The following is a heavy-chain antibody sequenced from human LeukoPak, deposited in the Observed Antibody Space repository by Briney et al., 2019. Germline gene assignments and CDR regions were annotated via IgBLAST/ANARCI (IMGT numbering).Heavy chain of an antibody. Sequence: PSETLSLTCTVSGGSIGSYYWSWIRQPPGKELEWIGYIYYSGSTNYNPSLKSRVTISVDTSKNQFSLKLSSVTAADTAVYYCARVGSSWRYFDYWGQGTLVTVSS. V-gene: IGHV4-59*01. J-gene: IGHJ4*02. CDR1: GGSIGSYY. D-gene: IGHD6-13*01. CDR2: IYYSGST. CDR3: ARVGSSWRYFDY.